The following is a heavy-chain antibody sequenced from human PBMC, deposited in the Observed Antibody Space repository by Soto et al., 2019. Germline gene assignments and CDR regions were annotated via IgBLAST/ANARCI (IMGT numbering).Heavy chain of an antibody. J-gene: IGHJ4*02. Sequence: QVQLVESGGGVVQPGRSLRLSCAASGFTFSSYAMHWVRQAAGKGLEWVAVISYDGSNKYYADSVKGRFTISRDNSKNTLYLQMNSLRAEDTAVYYCARDPHSNSGWGQGTLVTVSS. D-gene: IGHD6-6*01. CDR2: ISYDGSNK. CDR1: GFTFSSYA. V-gene: IGHV3-30-3*01. CDR3: ARDPHSNSG.